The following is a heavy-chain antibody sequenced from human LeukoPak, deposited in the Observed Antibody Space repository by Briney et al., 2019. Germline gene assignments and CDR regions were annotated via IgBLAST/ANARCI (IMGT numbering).Heavy chain of an antibody. D-gene: IGHD3-22*01. Sequence: GGSLRLSCAASGFTFSSYGMHWVRQAPGKGLEWVAVIWYDGSNKYYADSVKGRFTISRDNAKNSLYLQMNSLRDEDTAVYYCARAIYDSSGFGDYWGQGTLVTVSS. J-gene: IGHJ4*02. CDR2: IWYDGSNK. V-gene: IGHV3-33*01. CDR3: ARAIYDSSGFGDY. CDR1: GFTFSSYG.